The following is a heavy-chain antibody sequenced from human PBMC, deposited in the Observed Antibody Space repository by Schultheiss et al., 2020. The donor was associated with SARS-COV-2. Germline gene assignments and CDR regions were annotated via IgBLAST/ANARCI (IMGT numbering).Heavy chain of an antibody. J-gene: IGHJ6*03. Sequence: SETLSLTCAVYGGSFSGYYWSWIRQPPGKGLEWIGEINHSGSTNYNPSLKSRVTMSVDTSKNQFSLKLSSVTAADTAVYYCAREVNIAAAGNYYYYYYMDVWGKGTTVTVSS. V-gene: IGHV4-34*01. CDR1: GGSFSGYY. CDR2: INHSGST. CDR3: AREVNIAAAGNYYYYYYMDV. D-gene: IGHD6-13*01.